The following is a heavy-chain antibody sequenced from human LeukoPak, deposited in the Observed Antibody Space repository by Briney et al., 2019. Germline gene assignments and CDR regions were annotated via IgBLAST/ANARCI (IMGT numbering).Heavy chain of an antibody. J-gene: IGHJ4*02. V-gene: IGHV4-38-2*02. CDR1: GYPISSGYF. CDR3: ARDGLGSRPLDY. D-gene: IGHD2-15*01. Sequence: SETLSLTCTVSGYPISSGYFWGWIRQPPGKGLEFIASIFHSGYTYYDPSLKSRVTISVDTSKNQFSLRLSSVTAADTAVYYCARDGLGSRPLDYWGQGTLVTVSS. CDR2: IFHSGYT.